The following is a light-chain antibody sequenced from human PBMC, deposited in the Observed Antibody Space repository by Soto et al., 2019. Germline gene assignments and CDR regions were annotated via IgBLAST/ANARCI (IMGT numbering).Light chain of an antibody. CDR2: KNN. Sequence: QSVLTQPPSASGTPGQRVTISCSGSSSNIGNFYVYWYQQLPGTAPKLLIYKNNQRPLGVPDRFSGSKSGTSASLAISGLRSEDEADYYCAAWDDSLSGPGVFGGGTKLTFL. CDR3: AAWDDSLSGPGV. CDR1: SSNIGNFY. J-gene: IGLJ7*01. V-gene: IGLV1-47*01.